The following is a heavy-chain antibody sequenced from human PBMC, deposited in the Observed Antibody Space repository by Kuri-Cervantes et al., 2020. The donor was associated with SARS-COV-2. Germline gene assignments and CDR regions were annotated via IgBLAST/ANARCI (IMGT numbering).Heavy chain of an antibody. Sequence: ETLSLTCAASGFTFSSYDTHWVRQATGKGLEWVSAIGTAGDTYYPGSVKGRFTISRENAKNSLYLQMNSLRAEDTAVYYCARGDLGYCSGGSCYNWFDPWGQGTLVTDSS. CDR2: IGTAGDT. V-gene: IGHV3-13*01. D-gene: IGHD2-15*01. CDR1: GFTFSSYD. J-gene: IGHJ5*02. CDR3: ARGDLGYCSGGSCYNWFDP.